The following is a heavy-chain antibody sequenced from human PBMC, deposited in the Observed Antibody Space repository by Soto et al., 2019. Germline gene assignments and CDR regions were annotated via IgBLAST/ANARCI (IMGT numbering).Heavy chain of an antibody. V-gene: IGHV1-18*01. CDR3: AMVDVYVTPSPQDV. D-gene: IGHD3-16*01. J-gene: IGHJ6*02. CDR1: GYTFTRSG. CDR2: INTYNGNT. Sequence: QVQLVQSGAEVKNPGASVKVSCKASGYTFTRSGIGWARQARGRGLEWMGWINTYNGNTNYAQNVQGRVTLTTDTSTSTAYMELRSLRSNDTAIYYCAMVDVYVTPSPQDVWGQGTTVIVSS.